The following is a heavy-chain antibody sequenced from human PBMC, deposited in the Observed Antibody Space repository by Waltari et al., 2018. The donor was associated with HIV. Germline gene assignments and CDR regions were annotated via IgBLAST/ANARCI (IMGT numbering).Heavy chain of an antibody. D-gene: IGHD1-26*01. J-gene: IGHJ6*02. Sequence: VQLLQSGAEAKQPGDSVPVPCTGFGYTLTALSLHWVRQAPGKGLEWMGGFDPEDDETIYAQKFQGRVTMTEDTSTDSAYMELSSLTSEDTAVYYCATGGGTTSIQLYDLDVWGQGTTVTVSS. CDR1: GYTLTALS. V-gene: IGHV1-24*01. CDR3: ATGGGTTSIQLYDLDV. CDR2: FDPEDDET.